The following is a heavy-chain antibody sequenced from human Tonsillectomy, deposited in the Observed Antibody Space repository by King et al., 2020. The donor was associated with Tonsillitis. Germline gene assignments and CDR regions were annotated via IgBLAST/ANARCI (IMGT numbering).Heavy chain of an antibody. CDR3: AGDRYDSSGYVFDY. V-gene: IGHV3-48*03. CDR1: GFTFSSYE. CDR2: ISSSGSTI. D-gene: IGHD3-22*01. Sequence: VQLVESGGGLVQPGGSLRLSCAASGFTFSSYEMNWVRQAPGKGLEWVSYISSSGSTIYYADSVKGRFTISRDNAKNSLYLQMNSLRAEDTAVYYCAGDRYDSSGYVFDYWGQGTLVTVSS. J-gene: IGHJ4*02.